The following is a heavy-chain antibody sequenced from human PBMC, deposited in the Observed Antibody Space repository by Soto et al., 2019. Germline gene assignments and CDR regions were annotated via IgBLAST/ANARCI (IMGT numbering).Heavy chain of an antibody. V-gene: IGHV4-38-2*02. Sequence: SETLSLTCAVSGYSISSGYYWCCIRRPPGKGLEWIGSIYHSGSTYYNPSLKRRVTISVDTSKNQSSLKLSSVTATDTAVYYCARDWVYDILTGPNWFDPWGQGTLVTVSS. D-gene: IGHD3-9*01. CDR2: IYHSGST. CDR1: GYSISSGYY. CDR3: ARDWVYDILTGPNWFDP. J-gene: IGHJ5*02.